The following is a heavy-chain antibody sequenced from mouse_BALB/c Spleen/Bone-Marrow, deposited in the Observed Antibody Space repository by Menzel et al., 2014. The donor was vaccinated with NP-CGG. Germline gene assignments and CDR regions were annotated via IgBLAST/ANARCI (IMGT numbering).Heavy chain of an antibody. Sequence: EVMLVESGGGLVQPGGSLRLSCATSGVTFTDYYMSWVRQPPGKALEWLGFIRNKANGHTTEYSASVKGRFTISRDSSQSILYLQMNTLRAEDSATYYCARDINDGYYWYFDVWGAGTTVTVSS. J-gene: IGHJ1*01. V-gene: IGHV7-3*02. CDR3: ARDINDGYYWYFDV. CDR1: GVTFTDYY. D-gene: IGHD2-3*01. CDR2: IRNKANGHTT.